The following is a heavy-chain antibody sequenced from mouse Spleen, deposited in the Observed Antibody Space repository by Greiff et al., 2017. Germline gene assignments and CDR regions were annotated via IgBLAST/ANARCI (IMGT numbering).Heavy chain of an antibody. V-gene: IGHV1-80*01. J-gene: IGHJ2*01. D-gene: IGHD1-1*01. Sequence: QVHVKQSGAELVKPGASVKISCKASGYAFSSYWMNWVKQRPGKGLEWIGQIYPGDGDTNYNGKFKGKATLTADKSSSTAYMQLSSLTSEDSAVYFCARWGLYYYGSSVFDYWGQGTTLTVSS. CDR2: IYPGDGDT. CDR1: GYAFSSYW. CDR3: ARWGLYYYGSSVFDY.